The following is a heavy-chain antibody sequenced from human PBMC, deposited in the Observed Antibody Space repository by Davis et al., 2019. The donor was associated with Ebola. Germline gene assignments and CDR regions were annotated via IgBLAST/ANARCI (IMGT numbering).Heavy chain of an antibody. J-gene: IGHJ6*02. Sequence: SLKISCAASGFTFDDYAMHWVRQAPGKGLEWVSGISWNSGSIGYADSVKGRFTISRDNAKNSLYLQMNSLRAEDTALYYCAKDIKDCSGGSCYLTPYYYYGMDVWGQGTTVTVSS. CDR3: AKDIKDCSGGSCYLTPYYYYGMDV. D-gene: IGHD2-15*01. CDR1: GFTFDDYA. CDR2: ISWNSGSI. V-gene: IGHV3-9*01.